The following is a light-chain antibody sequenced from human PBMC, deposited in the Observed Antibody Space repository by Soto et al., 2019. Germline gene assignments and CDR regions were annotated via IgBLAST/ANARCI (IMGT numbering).Light chain of an antibody. CDR2: DVT. V-gene: IGLV2-14*03. Sequence: QSVLTQPASGTGSPGQSITISCPGTSSDVGGYNYVSWYQQHPGKAPKLMIYDVTNRPSGVSNRFSGSKSGNTASLTISGLQAEHEDDYYCSSYKSSSTCVFGPGTRSP. CDR3: SSYKSSSTCV. CDR1: SSDVGGYNY. J-gene: IGLJ1*01.